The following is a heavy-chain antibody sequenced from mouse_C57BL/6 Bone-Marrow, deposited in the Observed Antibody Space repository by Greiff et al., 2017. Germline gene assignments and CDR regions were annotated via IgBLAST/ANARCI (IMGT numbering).Heavy chain of an antibody. D-gene: IGHD1-1*01. CDR2: IYPRSGNT. CDR3: TVTSVVAFSKYFDF. CDR1: GYTFTSYG. Sequence: QVQLQQSGAELARPGASVKLSCTASGYTFTSYGISWVKQRTGQGLEWIGEIYPRSGNTYYNGKFKGKATLTADKSSSTAYMELRSLTSEDSAAYFCTVTSVVAFSKYFDFWGQGTTLTVSS. V-gene: IGHV1-81*01. J-gene: IGHJ2*01.